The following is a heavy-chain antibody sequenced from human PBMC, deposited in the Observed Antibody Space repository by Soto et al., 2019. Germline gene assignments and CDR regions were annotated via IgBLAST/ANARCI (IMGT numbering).Heavy chain of an antibody. CDR3: ARDRPLLWFGDLHSWFDP. CDR2: INAGNGNT. Sequence: GASVKVSFKASGYTFTSYAMHWVRQAPGQRLEWMGWINAGNGNTKYSQKFQGRVTITRDTSASTAYMELSSLRSEDTAVYYCARDRPLLWFGDLHSWFDPWGQGTLVTVSS. V-gene: IGHV1-3*01. J-gene: IGHJ5*02. D-gene: IGHD3-10*01. CDR1: GYTFTSYA.